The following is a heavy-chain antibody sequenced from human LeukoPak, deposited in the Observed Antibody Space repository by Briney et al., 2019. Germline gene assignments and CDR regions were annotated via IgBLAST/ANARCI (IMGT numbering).Heavy chain of an antibody. CDR3: ARLDGLWFGELW. Sequence: GGSLRLSCAASGFTFSSYGMHWVRQAPGKGLEWVAVISYDGSNKYYADSVKGRFTISRDNSKNTLYLQMNSLRAEDTAVYYCARLDGLWFGELWWGQGTLVTVSS. CDR2: ISYDGSNK. D-gene: IGHD3-10*01. CDR1: GFTFSSYG. V-gene: IGHV3-30*03. J-gene: IGHJ4*02.